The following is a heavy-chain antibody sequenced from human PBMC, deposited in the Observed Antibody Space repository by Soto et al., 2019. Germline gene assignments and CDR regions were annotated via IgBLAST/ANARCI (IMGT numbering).Heavy chain of an antibody. CDR2: IGPSDSYT. J-gene: IGHJ6*02. CDR1: GYSFTSYW. D-gene: IGHD5-12*01. V-gene: IGHV5-10-1*01. Sequence: GESLKISCKGSGYSFTSYWISWVRQMPGKGLEWMGRIGPSDSYTNYSPSFQGHVTISADKSISTAYLQWSSLKASDTAMYYCARLPTSRWLQSPYYYYYGMDVWGQGTTVTVSS. CDR3: ARLPTSRWLQSPYYYYYGMDV.